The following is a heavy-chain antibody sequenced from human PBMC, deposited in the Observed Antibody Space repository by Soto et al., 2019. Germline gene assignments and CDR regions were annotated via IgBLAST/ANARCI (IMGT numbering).Heavy chain of an antibody. D-gene: IGHD1-26*01. CDR1: GGSISSYY. V-gene: IGHV4-59*08. CDR3: ARQGGSYGSYFDY. CDR2: IYYSGST. J-gene: IGHJ4*02. Sequence: SETLSLTCTVSGGSISSYYWSWIRQPPGKGLEWIGYIYYSGSTNYNPSLKSRVTISVDTSKNQFSLKLSSVTAADTAVYYCARQGGSYGSYFDYWGQGTLVTVSS.